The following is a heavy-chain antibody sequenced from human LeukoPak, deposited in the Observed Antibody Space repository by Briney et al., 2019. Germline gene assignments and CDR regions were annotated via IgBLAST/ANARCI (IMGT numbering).Heavy chain of an antibody. CDR3: ARESRYNWNDGGFDY. J-gene: IGHJ5*01. D-gene: IGHD1-20*01. V-gene: IGHV1-18*01. Sequence: ASVKVSCKAPGYTFTSYGISWVRQAPGQGLEWMGWISAYNGNTNYAQKLQGRVTMTTDTSTSTAYMELRSLRSDDTAVYYCARESRYNWNDGGFDYWGQGTLVTVSS. CDR1: GYTFTSYG. CDR2: ISAYNGNT.